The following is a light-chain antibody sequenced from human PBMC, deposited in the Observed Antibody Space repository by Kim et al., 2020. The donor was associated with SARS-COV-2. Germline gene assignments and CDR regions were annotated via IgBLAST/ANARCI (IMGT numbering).Light chain of an antibody. CDR3: HRSYSTPLT. CDR2: AAS. J-gene: IGKJ4*01. CDR1: QSISSY. V-gene: IGKV1-39*01. Sequence: DIQMTQSPSSLSASVGDRVTITCRASQSISSYLNWYQQKPGKAPKLLIYAASSLQSGVPSRFSGSGSGTDFTLTISSLQPEDFATYYCHRSYSTPLTFGGGTKVGIK.